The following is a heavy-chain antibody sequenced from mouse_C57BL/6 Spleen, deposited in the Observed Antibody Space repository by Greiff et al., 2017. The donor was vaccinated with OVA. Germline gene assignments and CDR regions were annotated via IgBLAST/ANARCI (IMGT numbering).Heavy chain of an antibody. CDR3: ARGGNYLYYYAMDY. Sequence: QVQLQQPGAELVKPGASVKLSCKASGYTFTSYWMHWVKQRPGQGLEWIGMIHPNSGSTNYNEKFKSKATLTVDKSSSTAYMQLSSLTSEDSAVYYCARGGNYLYYYAMDYWGQGTSVTVSS. V-gene: IGHV1-64*01. CDR2: IHPNSGST. J-gene: IGHJ4*01. CDR1: GYTFTSYW. D-gene: IGHD2-1*01.